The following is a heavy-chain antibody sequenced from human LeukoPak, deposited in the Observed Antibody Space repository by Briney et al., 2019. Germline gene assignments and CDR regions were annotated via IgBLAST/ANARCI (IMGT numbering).Heavy chain of an antibody. CDR3: AKRSGTIFGVVIPFDY. D-gene: IGHD3-3*01. V-gene: IGHV1-24*01. J-gene: IGHJ4*02. CDR2: FDPEDGET. CDR1: GYTLTELS. Sequence: ASVKVSCKVSGYTLTELSMHWVRQAPGKGLEWMGGFDPEDGETIYAQKIQGRVTMTEDTSTDTAYMALSSRRSEDTAVYYCAKRSGTIFGVVIPFDYWGQGTLVTVSS.